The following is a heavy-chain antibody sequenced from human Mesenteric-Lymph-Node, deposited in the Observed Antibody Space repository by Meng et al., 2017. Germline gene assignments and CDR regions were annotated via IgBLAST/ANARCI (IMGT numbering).Heavy chain of an antibody. J-gene: IGHJ5*02. Sequence: QVQLLESGGALVKPGESLRLSCAASGFTFSDYYMSWVRQAPGKGLEWISYISSSAKTRYYADSVNGRFTISRDNAKNSLYLQMNSLRAEDTAVYYCASVARPWQYLVSWGQGTLVTVSS. D-gene: IGHD6-13*01. CDR1: GFTFSDYY. CDR2: ISSSAKTR. CDR3: ASVARPWQYLVS. V-gene: IGHV3-11*01.